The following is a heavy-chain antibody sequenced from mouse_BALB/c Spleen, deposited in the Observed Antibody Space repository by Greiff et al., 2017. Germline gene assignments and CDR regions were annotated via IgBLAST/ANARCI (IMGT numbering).Heavy chain of an antibody. CDR3: AREAGYDVDFAY. CDR2: INPSSGYT. Sequence: VKLMESGAELARPGASVKMSCKASGYTFTSYTMHWVKQRPGQGLEWIGYINPSSGYTNYNQKFKDKATLTADKSSSTAYMQLSSLTSEDSAVYYCAREAGYDVDFAYWGQGTLVTVSA. J-gene: IGHJ3*01. CDR1: GYTFTSYT. V-gene: IGHV1-4*01. D-gene: IGHD2-2*01.